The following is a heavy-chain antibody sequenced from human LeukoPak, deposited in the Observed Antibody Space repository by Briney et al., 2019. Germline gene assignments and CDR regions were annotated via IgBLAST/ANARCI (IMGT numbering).Heavy chain of an antibody. CDR3: ARMTIYEFDY. CDR1: GFTFSSYT. V-gene: IGHV3-21*01. J-gene: IGHJ4*02. Sequence: PGGSLRLSCAASGFTFSSYTMNWVRQAPGKGLEWVSSISSSSSYIYYADSMKGRFTISRDNAKNSLYLQMNSLRAEDTAVYYCARMTIYEFDYWGQGTLVTVSS. CDR2: ISSSSSYI. D-gene: IGHD2/OR15-2a*01.